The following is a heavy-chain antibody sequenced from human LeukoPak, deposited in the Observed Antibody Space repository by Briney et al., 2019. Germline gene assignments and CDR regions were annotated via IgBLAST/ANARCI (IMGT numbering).Heavy chain of an antibody. D-gene: IGHD3-10*01. V-gene: IGHV4-31*03. CDR3: ARGTPSYYYGSGSYSYYFDY. J-gene: IGHJ4*02. CDR2: IYYGGST. Sequence: SQTLSLTCTVSSGSISSGGYYWSWIRQHPGKGLEWIGYIYYGGSTYNPSLKSRVTISVDTSKNQSFLKLSSVTAADTAVYYCARGTPSYYYGSGSYSYYFDYWGQGTLVTVSS. CDR1: SGSISSGGYY.